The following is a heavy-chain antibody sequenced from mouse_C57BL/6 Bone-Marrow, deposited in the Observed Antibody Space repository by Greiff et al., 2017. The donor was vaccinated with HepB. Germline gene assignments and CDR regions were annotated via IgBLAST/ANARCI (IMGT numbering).Heavy chain of an antibody. CDR2: IYPGSGST. J-gene: IGHJ4*01. Sequence: VQLQQPGAELVKPGASVKMSCKASGYTFTSYWITWVKQRPGQGLEWIGDIYPGSGSTNYNEKFKSKAKLTVETSSSTAYMQLSSLTSEDSAVYYCARPYYGSSYHAMDYWGQGTSVTVSS. CDR1: GYTFTSYW. D-gene: IGHD1-1*01. CDR3: ARPYYGSSYHAMDY. V-gene: IGHV1-55*01.